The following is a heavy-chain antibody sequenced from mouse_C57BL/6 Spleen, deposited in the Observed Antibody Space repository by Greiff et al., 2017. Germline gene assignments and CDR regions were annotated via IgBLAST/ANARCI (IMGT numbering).Heavy chain of an antibody. Sequence: EVKLMESGGGLVKPGGSLKLSCAASGFTFSDYGMHWVRQAPEKGLEWVAYISSGSSTIYYADTVKGRFTIYRDNAKNTLFLQRTSLRSEDTAMYECARPSNYDAMDYWGQGTSVTVSS. J-gene: IGHJ4*01. D-gene: IGHD2-5*01. CDR2: ISSGSSTI. CDR3: ARPSNYDAMDY. CDR1: GFTFSDYG. V-gene: IGHV5-17*01.